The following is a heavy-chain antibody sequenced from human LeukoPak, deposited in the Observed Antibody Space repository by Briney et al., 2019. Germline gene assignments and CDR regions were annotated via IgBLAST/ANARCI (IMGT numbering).Heavy chain of an antibody. Sequence: PGGSLRLPCAASGFTLSSCAMTWVRQAPGKGLEWVSVISGSGGYTYYADSVKGRFTISRDNSKNTLFLQMNSLRAEDTAVYYCAKVNDYVWGSYHPFWYFDYWGQGTLVTVSS. CDR2: ISGSGGYT. CDR3: AKVNDYVWGSYHPFWYFDY. CDR1: GFTLSSCA. D-gene: IGHD3-16*02. J-gene: IGHJ4*02. V-gene: IGHV3-23*01.